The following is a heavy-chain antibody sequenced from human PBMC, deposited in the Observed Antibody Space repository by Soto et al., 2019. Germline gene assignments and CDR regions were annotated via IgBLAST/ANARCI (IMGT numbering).Heavy chain of an antibody. J-gene: IGHJ6*02. CDR1: GGTFSSYA. V-gene: IGHV1-69*01. D-gene: IGHD2-2*01. CDR2: IIPIFGTA. Sequence: QVQLVQSGAEVKKPGSSVKVSCKASGGTFSSYAISWVLQAPGQGLEWMGGIIPIFGTANYAQKFQGRVTITADESTSTAYMELSSLRSEDTAVYYCARARREGAYQLLSHYYYYGMDVWGQGTTVTVSS. CDR3: ARARREGAYQLLSHYYYYGMDV.